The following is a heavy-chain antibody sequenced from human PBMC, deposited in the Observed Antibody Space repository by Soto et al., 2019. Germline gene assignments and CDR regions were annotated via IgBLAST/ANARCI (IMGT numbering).Heavy chain of an antibody. CDR1: GYPFTSYG. CDR3: ARNLASVHDY. D-gene: IGHD1-1*01. Sequence: QVQLVQSGSEVKRPGASVKVSCKASGYPFTSYGISWVRQAPGQGLEWMGWINPYNGNTKYAQKFQGRVTMTTDTSTTTAYMELRSLSHDDTAVYYCARNLASVHDYWGQGSLVTVSS. J-gene: IGHJ4*02. CDR2: INPYNGNT. V-gene: IGHV1-18*04.